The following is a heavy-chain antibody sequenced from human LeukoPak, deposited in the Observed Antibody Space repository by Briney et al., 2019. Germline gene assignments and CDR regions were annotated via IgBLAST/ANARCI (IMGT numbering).Heavy chain of an antibody. V-gene: IGHV3-74*01. CDR1: GFTFSSYW. J-gene: IGHJ3*02. Sequence: GGSLRLSCAASGFTFSSYWMQWVRQAPGKGLVWVSRISSDGSSTSYADSVKGRFTISRDNAKNTLYLQMNSLRAEDTAVYYCAREAVKWEPDAFDIWGQGTLVTVSS. D-gene: IGHD1-26*01. CDR3: AREAVKWEPDAFDI. CDR2: ISSDGSST.